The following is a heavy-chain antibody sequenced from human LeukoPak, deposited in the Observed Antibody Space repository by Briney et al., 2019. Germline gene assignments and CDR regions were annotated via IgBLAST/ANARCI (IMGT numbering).Heavy chain of an antibody. CDR3: ARDTKQLVSLSFDP. CDR2: INPNSGGT. CDR1: GYTFTGYY. D-gene: IGHD6-6*01. J-gene: IGHJ5*02. V-gene: IGHV1-2*02. Sequence: ASVKVSCKASGYTFTGYYMHWVRQSPGQGLEWMGWINPNSGGTNYAQKFQGNVTMTRDTSISTAYMELSRLRSDDTAVYYCARDTKQLVSLSFDPWGQGTLVTVSS.